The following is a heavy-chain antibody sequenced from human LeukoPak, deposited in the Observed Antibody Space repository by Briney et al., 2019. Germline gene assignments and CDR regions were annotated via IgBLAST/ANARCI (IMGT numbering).Heavy chain of an antibody. J-gene: IGHJ5*02. D-gene: IGHD6-6*01. CDR3: ARRKVRIARGYSSSSSNWFDP. CDR1: GGSLRDHF. Sequence: PSETLSLTCVGDGGSLRDHFWSWIRQPPGKTLEWIGEVNYWGNTNYSPSLKSRVTISIDTSKKQISLKLSSVTAADTAVYYCARRKVRIARGYSSSSSNWFDPWGQRTLITVSS. V-gene: IGHV4-34*01. CDR2: VNYWGNT.